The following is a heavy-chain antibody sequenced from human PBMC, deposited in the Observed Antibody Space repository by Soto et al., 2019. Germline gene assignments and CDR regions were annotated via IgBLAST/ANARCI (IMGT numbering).Heavy chain of an antibody. J-gene: IGHJ4*02. CDR3: ARGASSGWSPNLFDC. Sequence: ESLKISCKGSGYSFTSYWISWVRQMPGKGLEWMGRIDPSDSYTNYSPSFQGHVTISADKSISTAYLQWSSLKASDTAMYYCARGASSGWSPNLFDCWGQGTLVTVSS. V-gene: IGHV5-10-1*01. D-gene: IGHD6-19*01. CDR1: GYSFTSYW. CDR2: IDPSDSYT.